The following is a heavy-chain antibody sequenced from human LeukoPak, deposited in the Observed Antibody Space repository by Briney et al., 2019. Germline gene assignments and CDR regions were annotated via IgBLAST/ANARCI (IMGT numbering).Heavy chain of an antibody. V-gene: IGHV4-39*07. J-gene: IGHJ4*02. CDR2: IYYSGST. D-gene: IGHD3-22*01. CDR3: ARARYYYDSSGYDFFDY. Sequence: SETLSLTCTVSGGSISSSSYYWGWIRQPPGKGLEWIGSIYYSGSTYYNPSLKSRVTISVDTSKNQFSLKLSSVTAADTAVYYCARARYYYDSSGYDFFDYWGQGTLVTVSS. CDR1: GGSISSSSYY.